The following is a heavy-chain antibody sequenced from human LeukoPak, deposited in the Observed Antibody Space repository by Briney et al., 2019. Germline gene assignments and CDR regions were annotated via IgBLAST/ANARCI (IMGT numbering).Heavy chain of an antibody. CDR2: INRSGGT. CDR3: ARRRTGTTGFPLDFDF. CDR1: GGSLSPYY. V-gene: IGHV4-34*01. Sequence: SETLSLTCAVHGGSLSPYYWSWIRQAPGKGLEWIGEINRSGGTNYNPSLKSRMSISVDSSTTLFSLRLTSLTAADTAVYYCARRRTGTTGFPLDFDFWGQGTLVTVSS. J-gene: IGHJ4*02. D-gene: IGHD1-1*01.